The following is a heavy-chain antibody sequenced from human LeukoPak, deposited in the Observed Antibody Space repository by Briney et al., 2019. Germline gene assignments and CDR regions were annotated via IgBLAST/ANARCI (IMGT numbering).Heavy chain of an antibody. CDR2: ISGSGGST. J-gene: IGHJ3*02. CDR1: GFTFSSYA. D-gene: IGHD2-2*01. Sequence: GGSLRPSCAASGFTFSSYAMSGVRQAPGKGLEWGSAISGSGGSTYYAASVKGRFTISRDNSKNTLYLQMNSLRAEDTAVYYCAKSVVVPAAPDGVFDIWGQGTKVTVSS. V-gene: IGHV3-23*01. CDR3: AKSVVVPAAPDGVFDI.